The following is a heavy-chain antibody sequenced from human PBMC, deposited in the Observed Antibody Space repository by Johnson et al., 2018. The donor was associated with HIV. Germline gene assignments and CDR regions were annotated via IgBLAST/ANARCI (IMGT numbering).Heavy chain of an antibody. Sequence: EQLVVSGGGLVQPGGSLRLSCAASGFTVSSNYISWVRQAPGQGLEWVAVIYSGGSTYYADSVKGRFTISRDNSKNTLYLQMNSLRAEDTAVYYCAKWWFRELLPNAFDLWGQGTMVTVSS. D-gene: IGHD3-10*01. J-gene: IGHJ3*01. CDR3: AKWWFRELLPNAFDL. CDR2: IYSGGST. V-gene: IGHV3-66*02. CDR1: GFTVSSNY.